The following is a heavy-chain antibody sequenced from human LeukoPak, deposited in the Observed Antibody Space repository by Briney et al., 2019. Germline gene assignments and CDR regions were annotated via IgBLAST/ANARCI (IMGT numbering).Heavy chain of an antibody. CDR1: GGTFSSYA. Sequence: SVKVSCKASGGTFSSYAISWVRQAPGQGLGWMGRIIPILGIANYAQKFQGRVTITADKSTSTAYMELSSLRSEDTAVYYCARDLKQNYDYVWGSYRQNWFDPWGQGTLVTVSS. CDR3: ARDLKQNYDYVWGSYRQNWFDP. J-gene: IGHJ5*02. D-gene: IGHD3-16*02. V-gene: IGHV1-69*04. CDR2: IIPILGIA.